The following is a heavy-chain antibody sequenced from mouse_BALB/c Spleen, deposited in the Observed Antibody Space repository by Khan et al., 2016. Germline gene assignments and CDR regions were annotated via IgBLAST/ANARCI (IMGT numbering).Heavy chain of an antibody. CDR3: ARENYRDYFDY. J-gene: IGHJ2*01. CDR2: INSNGSST. Sequence: EVELVESGGGLVQPGGSLKLSCAASGFTFSTYGMSWVRQTPDKRLEWVATINSNGSSTYYPDCVKGRFTISRDNAKNTLYLQMSSLKSEDTAMYYCARENYRDYFDYWGQGTTLTVSS. CDR1: GFTFSTYG. V-gene: IGHV5-6-3*01. D-gene: IGHD2-14*01.